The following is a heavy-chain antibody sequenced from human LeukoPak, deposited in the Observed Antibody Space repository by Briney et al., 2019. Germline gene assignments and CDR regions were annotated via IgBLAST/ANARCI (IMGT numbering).Heavy chain of an antibody. D-gene: IGHD3-10*01. CDR1: GFTFSSYA. Sequence: GGSLRLSCAASGFTFSSYAMHWVRQAPGKGLEWVAVISYDGSNKYYADSVKGRFTISRDNSKNTLYLQMNSLRAEDTAVYYCARVGQQGSGVFDIWGQGTMVTVSS. J-gene: IGHJ3*02. CDR2: ISYDGSNK. CDR3: ARVGQQGSGVFDI. V-gene: IGHV3-30-3*01.